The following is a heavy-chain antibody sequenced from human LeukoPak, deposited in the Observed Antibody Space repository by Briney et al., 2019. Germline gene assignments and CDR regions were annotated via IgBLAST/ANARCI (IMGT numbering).Heavy chain of an antibody. V-gene: IGHV3-30*03. Sequence: GGSLRLSCAASGFTFSSYGMHWVRQAPGKGLEWVAVISYDGSNKYYADSVKGRFTISRDNSKNTLYLQMNSLRAEDTAVYYCAISPFDYWGQGTLVTVSS. CDR2: ISYDGSNK. J-gene: IGHJ4*02. CDR1: GFTFSSYG. CDR3: AISPFDY.